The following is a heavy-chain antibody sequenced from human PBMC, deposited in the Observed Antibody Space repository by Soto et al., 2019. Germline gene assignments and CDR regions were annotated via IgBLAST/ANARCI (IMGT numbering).Heavy chain of an antibody. Sequence: GGSLRLSCEGSGFTFSDYYISWIRQAPGKGLEWISYSSDSGTFSRYADSVKGRFSISRDNTKNLLYLQMNSLRAEDTAVYYCARSGDNYNRLDYWGQGTPVTAPQ. V-gene: IGHV3-11*06. D-gene: IGHD1-1*01. J-gene: IGHJ4*02. CDR1: GFTFSDYY. CDR2: SSDSGTFS. CDR3: ARSGDNYNRLDY.